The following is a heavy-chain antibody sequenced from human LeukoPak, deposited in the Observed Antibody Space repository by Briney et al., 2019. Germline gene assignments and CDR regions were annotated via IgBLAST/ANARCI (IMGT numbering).Heavy chain of an antibody. Sequence: PGRSLRLSCAASGFTFDDYAMHWVRQAPGKGLEWVSGISWNSGSIGYADSVKGRFTISRDNAKNCLYLQMNSLRAEDMALYYCAKGGVVVVAATYFDYWGQGTLVTVSS. J-gene: IGHJ4*02. CDR3: AKGGVVVVAATYFDY. V-gene: IGHV3-9*03. CDR1: GFTFDDYA. D-gene: IGHD2-15*01. CDR2: ISWNSGSI.